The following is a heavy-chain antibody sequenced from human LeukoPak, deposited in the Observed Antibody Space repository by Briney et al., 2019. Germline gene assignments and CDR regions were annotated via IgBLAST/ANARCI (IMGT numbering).Heavy chain of an antibody. V-gene: IGHV4-59*01. CDR1: GGSISTYY. Sequence: TSETLSLTCTVSGGSISTYYWSWIRQPPEKGLEWIGYIYYSGSTNYSPSLKSRVTMSVDTSKNQFSLKLSSVTAADTAVYYCARGEFTYDYWGQGTLVTISS. J-gene: IGHJ4*02. CDR2: IYYSGST. CDR3: ARGEFTYDY. D-gene: IGHD3-16*01.